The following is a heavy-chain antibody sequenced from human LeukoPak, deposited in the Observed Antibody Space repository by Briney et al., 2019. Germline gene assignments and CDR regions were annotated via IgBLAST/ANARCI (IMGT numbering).Heavy chain of an antibody. CDR3: ARTVAGIFDFDY. CDR2: IYYSGNT. Sequence: SETLSLTCTVSGGSMSPYILNWIRQPPGKGLEWIGYIYYSGNTNYNPSLKSRATISVDTSENQFSLKVTSVTAADTAVYYCARTVAGIFDFDYWGQGILVTVSS. V-gene: IGHV4-59*01. CDR1: GGSMSPYI. J-gene: IGHJ4*02. D-gene: IGHD6-19*01.